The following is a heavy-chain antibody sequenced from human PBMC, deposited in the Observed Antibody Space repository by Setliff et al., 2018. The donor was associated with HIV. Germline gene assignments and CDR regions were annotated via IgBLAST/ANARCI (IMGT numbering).Heavy chain of an antibody. V-gene: IGHV4-34*01. CDR1: GGSFSGYY. Sequence: SETLSLTCAVYGGSFSGYYWSWIRQSPGEGLEWIGEVNAGGSTNYNPSLKSRVTISMDTSKNQFSLRVTSVTAADTALYYCARATGPTYYFDYWGRGTLVTVSS. J-gene: IGHJ4*02. CDR3: ARATGPTYYFDY. CDR2: VNAGGST.